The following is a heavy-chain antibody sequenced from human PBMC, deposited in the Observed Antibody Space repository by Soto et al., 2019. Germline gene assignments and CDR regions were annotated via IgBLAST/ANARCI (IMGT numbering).Heavy chain of an antibody. Sequence: SETLSLTCGVYGGTFSGYYWTWFRQPPGKGLEWIGEINRSGNTKYNPSLQSRVTMSVDTSKNQFSLNLHSVTAADTGVYYCDSAPDGCFDPWRQGPLVTFSS. CDR2: INRSGNT. J-gene: IGHJ5*02. D-gene: IGHD5-18*01. CDR3: DSAPDGCFDP. CDR1: GGTFSGYY. V-gene: IGHV4-34*08.